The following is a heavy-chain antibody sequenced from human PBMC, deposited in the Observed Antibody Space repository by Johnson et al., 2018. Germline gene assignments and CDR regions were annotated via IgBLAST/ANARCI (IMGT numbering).Heavy chain of an antibody. V-gene: IGHV3-21*01. CDR2: ISSSSRYI. Sequence: VQLVESGGGQVKPGGSLRLSCAASGFIFSSYTMTWVRQAPGTGLEWVSSISSSSRYIYYADSVKGRFTISRDNAKNSLYLEMISLRAEDTAVYYCAREKYVDVWGQGTTVTVSS. J-gene: IGHJ6*02. CDR3: AREKYVDV. CDR1: GFIFSSYT.